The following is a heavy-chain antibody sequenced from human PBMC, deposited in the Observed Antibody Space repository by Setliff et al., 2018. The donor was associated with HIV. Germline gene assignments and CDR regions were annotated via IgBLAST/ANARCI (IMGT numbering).Heavy chain of an antibody. D-gene: IGHD1-1*01. CDR2: IYASGST. Sequence: PSETLSLTCTVSGDSIRSYYWSWIRQPAGKGLEWIGRIYASGSTNYNPSLKSRVTVSIDTSKKQFSLKLNSVTAADTAVYYCAAYRSGAHWFDPWGQGTLVTVSS. CDR1: GDSIRSYY. V-gene: IGHV4-4*07. J-gene: IGHJ5*02. CDR3: AAYRSGAHWFDP.